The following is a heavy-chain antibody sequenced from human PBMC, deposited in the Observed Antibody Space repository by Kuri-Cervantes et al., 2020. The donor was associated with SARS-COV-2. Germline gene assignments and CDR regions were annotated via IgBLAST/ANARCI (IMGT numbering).Heavy chain of an antibody. CDR2: IIPILGIA. V-gene: IGHV1-69*10. J-gene: IGHJ4*02. CDR1: GYTFTSYG. CDR3: AKDSSLYSSAPSIEFDY. D-gene: IGHD6-25*01. Sequence: SVKVSCKASGYTFTSYGISWVRQAPGQGLEWMGGIIPILGIANYAQKFQGRVTITADKSTSTAYMELSSLGAEDTAVYYCAKDSSLYSSAPSIEFDYWGQGTLVTVSS.